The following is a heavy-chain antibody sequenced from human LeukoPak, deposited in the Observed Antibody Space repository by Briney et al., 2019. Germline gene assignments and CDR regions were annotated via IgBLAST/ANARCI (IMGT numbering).Heavy chain of an antibody. Sequence: ASVKVSCKASGYTFTSYGISWVRQAPGQGLEWMGWISAYNGNTNYAQKFQGRVTMTRDTSISTAYMELSRLRSDDTAVYYCARTYSSGYYYVPTFDYWGQGTLVTVSS. CDR1: GYTFTSYG. CDR2: ISAYNGNT. CDR3: ARTYSSGYYYVPTFDY. J-gene: IGHJ4*02. D-gene: IGHD3-22*01. V-gene: IGHV1-18*01.